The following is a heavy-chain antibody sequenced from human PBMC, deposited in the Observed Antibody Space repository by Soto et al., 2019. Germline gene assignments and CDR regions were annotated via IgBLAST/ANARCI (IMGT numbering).Heavy chain of an antibody. J-gene: IGHJ3*02. CDR1: GGSISGYY. V-gene: IGHV4-59*01. CDR3: ARSPVAGRNAFDI. Sequence: PSETLSLTCTVSGGSISGYYWSWIRQPPGKGLEWIGYIYYSGSTNYNPSLKSRVTISVDTSKNQFSLKLSSVTAADTAVYYCARSPVAGRNAFDIWAQGTMVPVSS. D-gene: IGHD6-19*01. CDR2: IYYSGST.